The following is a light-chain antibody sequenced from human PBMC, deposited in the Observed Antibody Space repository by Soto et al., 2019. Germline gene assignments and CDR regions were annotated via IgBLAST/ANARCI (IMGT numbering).Light chain of an antibody. CDR2: GNN. CDR3: QSYDSSLSVYV. V-gene: IGLV1-40*01. J-gene: IGLJ1*01. Sequence: QSVLTQPPSVSGAPGQRVTISCTGSSSNIGAGYDVHWYQQLPETAPKLLIYGNNNRPSGVPDRFSGSKSGTSAFLAITGLQAEDEADYYCQSYDSSLSVYVFGTGTKLTVL. CDR1: SSNIGAGYD.